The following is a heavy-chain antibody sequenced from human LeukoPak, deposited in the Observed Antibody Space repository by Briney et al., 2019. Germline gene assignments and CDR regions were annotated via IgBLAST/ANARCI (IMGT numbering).Heavy chain of an antibody. CDR1: GYTFTSYY. D-gene: IGHD6-19*01. J-gene: IGHJ6*02. Sequence: ASVKVSCKASGYTFTSYYMHWVRQAPGQGLEWMGWINPNSGGTNYAQKFQGRVTMTRDTSISTAYMELSRLRSDDTAVYYCASHGNSSGWYGVYYYYGMDVWGQGTTVTVSS. V-gene: IGHV1-2*02. CDR3: ASHGNSSGWYGVYYYYGMDV. CDR2: INPNSGGT.